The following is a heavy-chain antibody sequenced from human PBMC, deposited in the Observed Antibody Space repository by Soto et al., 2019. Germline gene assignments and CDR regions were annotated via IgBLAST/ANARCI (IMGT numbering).Heavy chain of an antibody. V-gene: IGHV1-69*08. Sequence: SVKVSCKVSGGAFTNYSLNWVRHSPGQGLEWLGGIIPLHNTSNYSEKFVGRLSVTADTSSSTVYMHLSGLTSGDTATYYCASWSAWNPLYYHGMDVWGQGTTVTV. CDR2: IIPLHNTS. CDR1: GGAFTNYS. CDR3: ASWSAWNPLYYHGMDV. D-gene: IGHD1-1*01. J-gene: IGHJ6*02.